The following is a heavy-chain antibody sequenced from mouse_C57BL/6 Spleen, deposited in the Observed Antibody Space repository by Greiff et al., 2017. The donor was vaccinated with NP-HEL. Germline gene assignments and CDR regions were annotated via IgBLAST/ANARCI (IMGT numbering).Heavy chain of an antibody. J-gene: IGHJ1*03. CDR3: ARPGGATLYWYFDV. CDR1: GYAFTNYL. CDR2: INPGSGGT. V-gene: IGHV1-54*01. D-gene: IGHD6-1*01. Sequence: VKLMESGAELVRPGTSVKVSCKASGYAFTNYLIEWVKQRPGQGLEWIGVINPGSGGTNYNEKFKGKATLTADKSSSTAYMQLSSLTSEDSAVYFCARPGGATLYWYFDVWGTGTTVTVSS.